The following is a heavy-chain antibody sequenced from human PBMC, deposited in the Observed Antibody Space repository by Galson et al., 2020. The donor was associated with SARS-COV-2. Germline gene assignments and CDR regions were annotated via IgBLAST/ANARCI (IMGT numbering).Heavy chain of an antibody. CDR2: IYSGGST. D-gene: IGHD2-15*01. CDR1: GGSFSGNN. CDR3: ARDSGRKLDF. J-gene: IGHJ4*02. Sequence: SETLSLTCTVSGGSFSGNNWNWIRQPPGKGLEWIGYIYSGGSTKYNPSLKSRVTMSVDTSKNQFSLNLNSVTAADTAVYYCARDSGRKLDFWAQGILVTVSS. V-gene: IGHV4-59*01.